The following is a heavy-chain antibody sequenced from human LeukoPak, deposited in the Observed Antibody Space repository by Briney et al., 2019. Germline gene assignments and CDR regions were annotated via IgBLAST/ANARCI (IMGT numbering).Heavy chain of an antibody. J-gene: IGHJ3*01. V-gene: IGHV3-23*01. CDR1: GFTFSSYS. D-gene: IGHD2-15*01. Sequence: GGSLRLSCAASGFTFSSYSMNWVRQAPGKGLEWVSCISGSSGATYYADSVRGRFTISRDNSKNTVFLQMNSLRAEDTAIYYCAKGGPGAFDFWGQGTMVTVSS. CDR2: ISGSSGAT. CDR3: AKGGPGAFDF.